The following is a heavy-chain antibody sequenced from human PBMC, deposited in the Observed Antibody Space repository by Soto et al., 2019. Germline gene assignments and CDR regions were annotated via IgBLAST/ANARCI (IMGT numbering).Heavy chain of an antibody. V-gene: IGHV3-64D*08. J-gene: IGHJ4*02. D-gene: IGHD3-22*01. CDR1: GFTFSSYA. CDR3: VKYEFYYDSSGLPFDY. CDR2: ISSNGGST. Sequence: GGSLRLSCSASGFTFSSYAMHWVRQAPGKGLEYVSAISSNGGSTYYADSVKGRFTISRDNSKNTLYLQMSSLRAEDTAVYYCVKYEFYYDSSGLPFDYWGQGTLVTVSS.